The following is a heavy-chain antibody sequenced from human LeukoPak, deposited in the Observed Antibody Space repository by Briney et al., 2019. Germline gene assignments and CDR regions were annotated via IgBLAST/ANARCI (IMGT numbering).Heavy chain of an antibody. Sequence: SETLSLTCTDSGGSISSGDYYWSWIRQPPGKGLEWIGYIYYSGSTYYNPSLKSRVTISVDTSKNQFSLKLSSVTAADTAVYYCARDAPVGATSWGQGTMVTVSS. CDR1: GGSISSGDYY. CDR2: IYYSGST. J-gene: IGHJ3*01. D-gene: IGHD1-26*01. V-gene: IGHV4-30-4*08. CDR3: ARDAPVGATS.